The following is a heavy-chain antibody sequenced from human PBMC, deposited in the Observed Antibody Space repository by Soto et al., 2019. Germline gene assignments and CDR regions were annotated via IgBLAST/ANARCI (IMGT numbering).Heavy chain of an antibody. Sequence: GGSLRLSCAASGFTFSSYGMHRVRQAPGKGLEWVAVISYDGSNKYYADSVKGRFTISRDNSKNTLYLQMNSLRAEDTAVYYCAKDLSSGYPLDAFDIWGQGTMGTVSS. CDR3: AKDLSSGYPLDAFDI. CDR1: GFTFSSYG. CDR2: ISYDGSNK. J-gene: IGHJ3*02. D-gene: IGHD3-22*01. V-gene: IGHV3-30*18.